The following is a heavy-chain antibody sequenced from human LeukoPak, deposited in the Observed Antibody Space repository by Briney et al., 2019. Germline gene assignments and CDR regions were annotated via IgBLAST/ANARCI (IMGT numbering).Heavy chain of an antibody. Sequence: ASVKVSFKASGHTFTSYYMHWVRQAPGQGLEWMGIINPSGGSTSYAQKFQGRVTMTRDTSTSTVYMELSSLRSEDTAVYYCARVSGYNRISDYWGQGTLVTVSS. CDR1: GHTFTSYY. D-gene: IGHD5-24*01. CDR3: ARVSGYNRISDY. J-gene: IGHJ4*02. CDR2: INPSGGST. V-gene: IGHV1-46*01.